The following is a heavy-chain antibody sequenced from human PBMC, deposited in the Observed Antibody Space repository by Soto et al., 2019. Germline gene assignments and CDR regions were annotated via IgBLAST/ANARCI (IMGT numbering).Heavy chain of an antibody. CDR3: ARTPDI. CDR1: GGSISSGGYS. V-gene: IGHV4-30-2*01. J-gene: IGHJ3*02. Sequence: QLQLQESGSGLVKPSQTLSLTCAVSGGSISSGGYSWSWIRQPPGKGLEWIGYIYYGSTYYNPSLKSRVTISVDRSKNQFSLKLSSVIAADTAVYYCARTPDIWGQGTMVTVSS. CDR2: IYYGST.